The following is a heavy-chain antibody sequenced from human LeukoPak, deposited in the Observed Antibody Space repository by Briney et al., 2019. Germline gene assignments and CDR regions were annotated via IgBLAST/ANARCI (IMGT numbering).Heavy chain of an antibody. CDR3: AKDRAPHPRYIVLRYFDWLPNGMDV. CDR2: ISYDGSNK. Sequence: PGGSLRLSCAASGFTFSSYGMHWVRQAPGKGLEWVAVISYDGSNKYYADSVKGRFTISRDNSKNTLYLQMNSLRAGDTAVYYCAKDRAPHPRYIVLRYFDWLPNGMDVWGQGTTVTVSS. D-gene: IGHD3-9*01. J-gene: IGHJ6*02. CDR1: GFTFSSYG. V-gene: IGHV3-30*18.